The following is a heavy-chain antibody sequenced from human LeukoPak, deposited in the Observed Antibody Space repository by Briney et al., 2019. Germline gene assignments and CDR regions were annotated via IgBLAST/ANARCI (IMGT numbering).Heavy chain of an antibody. D-gene: IGHD6-13*01. CDR2: LYHSGTP. Sequence: SEPLSLTCTVSGGSISSYYWSWIRQSPGKGLEWIGHLYHSGTPRYNPSLKGRVTISADTSKNQFFLNLNSTTAADTAVYYCARRRGWKQQLVYFDYWGQGTLATVSS. CDR1: GGSISSYY. J-gene: IGHJ4*02. CDR3: ARRRGWKQQLVYFDY. V-gene: IGHV4-59*08.